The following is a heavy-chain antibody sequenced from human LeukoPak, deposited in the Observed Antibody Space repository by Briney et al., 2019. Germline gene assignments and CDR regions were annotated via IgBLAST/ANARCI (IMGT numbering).Heavy chain of an antibody. CDR1: GGSISSSGYY. CDR2: VYYSGTT. J-gene: IGHJ4*02. Sequence: SETLSLTCTVSGGSISSSGYYWGWIRQPPGKGLEWIGSVYYSGTTYYKPSLKSRVTISVDTSKNQFSLKLSSVTAADTAVYYCARINPYSGYDYLDYWGQGTLVTVPS. CDR3: ARINPYSGYDYLDY. V-gene: IGHV4-39*01. D-gene: IGHD5-12*01.